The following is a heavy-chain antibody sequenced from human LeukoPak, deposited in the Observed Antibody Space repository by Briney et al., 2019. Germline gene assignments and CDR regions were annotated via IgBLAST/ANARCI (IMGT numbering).Heavy chain of an antibody. CDR2: INHSGST. CDR1: AGSFSGYY. V-gene: IGHV4-34*01. D-gene: IGHD1-26*01. CDR3: ERRRSIVGATPGAFDI. Sequence: SETLSLTCAVYAGSFSGYYWSWIRQPPGKGLEWIGEINHSGSTNYNPSLKSRVTISVDTSKNQFSLKLSSVTAADTAVYYCERRRSIVGATPGAFDIWGQGTMVTVSS. J-gene: IGHJ3*02.